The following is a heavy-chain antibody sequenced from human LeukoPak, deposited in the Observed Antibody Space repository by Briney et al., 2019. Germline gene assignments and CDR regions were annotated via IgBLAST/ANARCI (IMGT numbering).Heavy chain of an antibody. D-gene: IGHD3-10*01. J-gene: IGHJ4*02. V-gene: IGHV3-48*03. CDR3: AKGLYGSGNDY. CDR2: ISSSSGTTM. Sequence: PGGSLRLSCAASGFIFSDYEMNWVRQAPGKGLEWISYISSSSGTTMYYADSVKGRFTISRDNARNSLYLQMNSLRTEDTALYYCAKGLYGSGNDYWGQGTLVTVSS. CDR1: GFIFSDYE.